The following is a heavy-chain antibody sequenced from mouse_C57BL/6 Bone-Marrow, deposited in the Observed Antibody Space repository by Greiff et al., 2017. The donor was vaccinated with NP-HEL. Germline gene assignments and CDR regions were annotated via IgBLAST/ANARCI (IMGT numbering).Heavy chain of an antibody. D-gene: IGHD1-1*01. J-gene: IGHJ3*01. Sequence: EVKVVESGGGLVKPGGSLKLSCAASGFTFSDYGMHWVRQAPEQGLEWVAYISSGSSTIYYADTVKGRFTISRDNAKNTLFLQMTSLRSEDTAMYYCAISSYGFAYWGQGTLVTVSA. CDR1: GFTFSDYG. CDR3: AISSYGFAY. V-gene: IGHV5-17*01. CDR2: ISSGSSTI.